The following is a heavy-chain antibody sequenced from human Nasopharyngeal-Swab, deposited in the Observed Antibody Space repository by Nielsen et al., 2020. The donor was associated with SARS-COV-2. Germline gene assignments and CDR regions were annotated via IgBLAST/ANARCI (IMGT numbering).Heavy chain of an antibody. CDR1: GFTFSSYA. CDR3: ARYDDYYDSSGYAY. CDR2: ISGSGGST. D-gene: IGHD3-22*01. Sequence: GESLKISCAASGFTFSSYAMSWVRQAPGKGLEWVSVISGSGGSTYYADSVKGRFTISRDNSKNTLYLQMNRLRAEDTAVYYCARYDDYYDSSGYAYWGQGTLVTVSS. J-gene: IGHJ4*02. V-gene: IGHV3-23*01.